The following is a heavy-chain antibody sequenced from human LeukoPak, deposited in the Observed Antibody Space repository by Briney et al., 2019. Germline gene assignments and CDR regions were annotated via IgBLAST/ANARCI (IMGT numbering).Heavy chain of an antibody. CDR3: ARAISDFWSGYPSGGAFDL. CDR2: IYSSGST. J-gene: IGHJ3*01. D-gene: IGHD3-3*01. CDR1: GGSINSYY. Sequence: SETLSLTCTVSGGSINSYYWSWIRQPAGKGLEWIGRIYSSGSTNYNPSLKSRVSMSVDTSKNQFSLKLTSVTAADTAVYYCARAISDFWSGYPSGGAFDLWGQGTMVTVSS. V-gene: IGHV4-4*07.